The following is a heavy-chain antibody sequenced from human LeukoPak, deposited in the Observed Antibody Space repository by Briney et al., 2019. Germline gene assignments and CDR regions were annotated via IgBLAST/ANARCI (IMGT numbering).Heavy chain of an antibody. CDR3: AGDFWAVDDYYYYGMDV. D-gene: IGHD3-3*01. Sequence: GGSLRLSCAASGFTLSSYGMDWVSQDAGKGVEGVAVISYDGSNKYYADSVKGRFTISRDNTKNTLYLQMNSLRAEDTAVYYCAGDFWAVDDYYYYGMDVWGQGTTVTVSS. V-gene: IGHV3-30*03. CDR2: ISYDGSNK. CDR1: GFTLSSYG. J-gene: IGHJ6*02.